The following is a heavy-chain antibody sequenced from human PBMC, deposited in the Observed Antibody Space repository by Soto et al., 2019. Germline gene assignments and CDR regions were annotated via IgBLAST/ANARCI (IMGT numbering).Heavy chain of an antibody. J-gene: IGHJ5*02. V-gene: IGHV4-39*01. CDR1: GDSISGSSYY. CDR3: ARVARDYVDWFDP. Sequence: PSETLSLTCTVSGDSISGSSYYWAWIRQPPGKGLEWIGSIYYSGRTYQNPSLKSRVTISVDTSKNEFSLNLRSVTAADTGVYYCARVARDYVDWFDPWGQGTLVTVS. D-gene: IGHD4-17*01. CDR2: IYYSGRT.